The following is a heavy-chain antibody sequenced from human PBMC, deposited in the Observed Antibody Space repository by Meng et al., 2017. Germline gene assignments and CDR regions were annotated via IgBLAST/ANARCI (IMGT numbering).Heavy chain of an antibody. V-gene: IGHV4-39*07. CDR2: IYYSGST. CDR3: ARADGSGSLWLFDY. J-gene: IGHJ4*02. D-gene: IGHD3-10*01. Sequence: SETLSLTCTVSGGSISSSSYYWGWIRQPPGKGLEWIGSIYYSGSTYYNPSLKSRVTISVDTSKNQFSLKLSSVTAADTAVYYCARADGSGSLWLFDYWGQGTLVTVSS. CDR1: GGSISSSSYY.